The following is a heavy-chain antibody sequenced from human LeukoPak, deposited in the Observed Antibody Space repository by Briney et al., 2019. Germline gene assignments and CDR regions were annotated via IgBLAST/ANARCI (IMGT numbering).Heavy chain of an antibody. J-gene: IGHJ4*02. CDR3: ARVTGEYFDY. D-gene: IGHD7-27*01. Sequence: GGSLRLSCAASGFTFSSYSMTWVRQAPGKGLEWVSSISSSSSYIYYADSVKGRFTISRDNAKNSLYLQMNSLRAEDTAVYYCARVTGEYFDYWGQGTLVTVSS. CDR1: GFTFSSYS. V-gene: IGHV3-21*01. CDR2: ISSSSSYI.